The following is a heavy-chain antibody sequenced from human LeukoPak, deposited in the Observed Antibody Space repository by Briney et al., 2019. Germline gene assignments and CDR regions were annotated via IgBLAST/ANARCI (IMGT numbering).Heavy chain of an antibody. CDR2: IKHDGSET. CDR1: GFTFTNYW. Sequence: GGSLXLSCAASGFTFTNYWMSWVRQAPGXXLEXVANIKHDGSETYYVDSVKGRFTISRDNAKNSQYLQLNSLRAEDTAVYYCASANGDYARGGFDYWGQGTLVTVSS. D-gene: IGHD4-17*01. J-gene: IGHJ4*02. V-gene: IGHV3-7*01. CDR3: ASANGDYARGGFDY.